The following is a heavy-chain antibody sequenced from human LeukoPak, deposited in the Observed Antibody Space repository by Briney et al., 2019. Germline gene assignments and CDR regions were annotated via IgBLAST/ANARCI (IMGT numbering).Heavy chain of an antibody. CDR2: IYYSGST. CDR3: VRDIIPSIY. V-gene: IGHV4-59*01. CDR1: GVSISSYY. D-gene: IGHD3-10*01. J-gene: IGHJ1*01. Sequence: ETLSLTCTVSGVSISSYYWSWIRQSPEKGLEWIGYIYYSGSTNYNPSLKSRVTMLVDTSKNQFSLKLSSVTAADTAVYYCVRDIIPSIYWGQGTDDPVSS.